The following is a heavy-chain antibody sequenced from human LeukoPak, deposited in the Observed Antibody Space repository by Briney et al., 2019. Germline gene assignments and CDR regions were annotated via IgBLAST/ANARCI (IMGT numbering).Heavy chain of an antibody. V-gene: IGHV3-21*01. CDR2: VTSCSVYI. J-gene: IGHJ3*01. Sequence: PGGSLRLSCTASGLTFIGYTMIWVRQAPGGGLEWVSSVTSCSVYIYYADSVKGRFTISRDSATNSLYLQMNSLRVEDTGVYYCAKEGDATAAARMGGFDLWGQGTMVTVSS. CDR1: GLTFIGYT. CDR3: AKEGDATAAARMGGFDL. D-gene: IGHD6-6*01.